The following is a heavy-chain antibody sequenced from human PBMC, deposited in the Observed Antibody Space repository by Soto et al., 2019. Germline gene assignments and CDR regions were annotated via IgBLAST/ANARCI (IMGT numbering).Heavy chain of an antibody. D-gene: IGHD1-7*01. CDR1: GGSISSGDYY. J-gene: IGHJ6*02. CDR2: IYYSGST. V-gene: IGHV4-30-4*01. CDR3: ARDERRGNWNYAYYYGMDV. Sequence: PSETLSLTCTVSGGSISSGDYYWSWIRQPPWKGLEWIGYIYYSGSTYYNPSLKSRVTISVDTSKNQFSLKLSSVTAADTAVYYCARDERRGNWNYAYYYGMDVWGQGXTVTVSS.